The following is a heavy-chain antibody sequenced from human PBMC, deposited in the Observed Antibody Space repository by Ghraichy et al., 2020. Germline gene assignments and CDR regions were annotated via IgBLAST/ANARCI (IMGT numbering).Heavy chain of an antibody. V-gene: IGHV3-21*01. CDR2: SSSSGNYK. Sequence: GGSLRLSCAASGFTFNTYSLNWVRQAPGKGLEWLSSSSSSGNYKYYADSVEGRFTISRDNAKNSLYLQMNRLRAEDTALYYCARVAVPVGGDGYLRLGWFDPWGQGTLVTVSS. CDR1: GFTFNTYS. CDR3: ARVAVPVGGDGYLRLGWFDP. D-gene: IGHD5-24*01. J-gene: IGHJ5*02.